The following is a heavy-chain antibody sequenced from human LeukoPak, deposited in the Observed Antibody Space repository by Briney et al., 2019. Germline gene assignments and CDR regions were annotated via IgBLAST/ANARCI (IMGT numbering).Heavy chain of an antibody. V-gene: IGHV4-59*01. CDR2: IYYSGST. CDR1: GGSISSYY. CDR3: ARDGVAGYYYYGMDV. J-gene: IGHJ6*02. D-gene: IGHD6-19*01. Sequence: SETLSLTCTVSGGSISSYYWSWIRQPPGKGLEWIGYIYYSGSTNYNPSLKSRVTISVDTSKNQFSLKLSSVTAADTAVYYCARDGVAGYYYYGMDVWGQGTTVTASS.